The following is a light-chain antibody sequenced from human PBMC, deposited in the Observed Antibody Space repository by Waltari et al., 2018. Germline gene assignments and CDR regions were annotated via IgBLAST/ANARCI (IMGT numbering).Light chain of an antibody. CDR3: SSYAGSNNV. CDR2: DVS. J-gene: IGLJ1*01. V-gene: IGLV2-8*01. Sequence: QSALTQPPSASGSRGQSVTISCTGTSSDVGAYNFVSWYQQHPGKAPKLMIYDVSKRPSGVPDRFSGSKSGNTASLTVSGLQAGDEADYYCSSYAGSNNVFGTGTKVTVL. CDR1: SSDVGAYNF.